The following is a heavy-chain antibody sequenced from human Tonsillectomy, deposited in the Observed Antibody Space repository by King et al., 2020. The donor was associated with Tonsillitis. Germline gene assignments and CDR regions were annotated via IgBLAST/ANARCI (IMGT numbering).Heavy chain of an antibody. V-gene: IGHV1-69*09. Sequence: QLVQSGAEVKKPGSSVKVSCKASGGTFSSYAISWVRQAPGQGLEWMGRNIPILGIANYAQKFQGRVTITADKSTSTAYMELSSQSSEDTAVYYCARGGDIPDAFDIWGQGTMVTVSS. CDR2: NIPILGIA. D-gene: IGHD2-15*01. CDR3: ARGGDIPDAFDI. CDR1: GGTFSSYA. J-gene: IGHJ3*02.